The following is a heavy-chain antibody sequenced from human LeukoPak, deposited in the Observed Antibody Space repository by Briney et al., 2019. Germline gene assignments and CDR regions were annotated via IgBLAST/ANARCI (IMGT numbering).Heavy chain of an antibody. CDR1: GFTVSSNY. CDR3: VTYYYDSSGYYPGYGMDV. D-gene: IGHD3-22*01. J-gene: IGHJ6*02. Sequence: PGGSLRLSCAASGFTVSSNYMSWVRQAPGKGLEWVSLIYSGGTTYYADSVKGRFTISRDNSKNTLYLQMNSLRAEDTAVYYCVTYYYDSSGYYPGYGMDVWGLGTTVTVSS. CDR2: IYSGGTT. V-gene: IGHV3-66*01.